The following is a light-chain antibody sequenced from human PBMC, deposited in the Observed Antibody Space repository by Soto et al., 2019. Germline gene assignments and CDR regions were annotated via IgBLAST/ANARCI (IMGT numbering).Light chain of an antibody. J-gene: IGKJ1*01. V-gene: IGKV3-15*01. CDR2: GAS. Sequence: IVMTQSPATLSVSPGERATLSCRASQTIDNKLAWYQQRPGQAPRLLIYGASISATGIPARFSGSGSGTELTLISSGLQAEDFGVYYCKKYKDWRTFGQGTKVDIK. CDR3: KKYKDWRT. CDR1: QTIDNK.